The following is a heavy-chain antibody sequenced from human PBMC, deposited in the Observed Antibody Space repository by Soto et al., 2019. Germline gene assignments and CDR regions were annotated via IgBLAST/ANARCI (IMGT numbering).Heavy chain of an antibody. D-gene: IGHD3-10*01. CDR3: ARVDTGDYYGSGSLDY. V-gene: IGHV1-69*02. CDR2: IIPILGIA. Sequence: QVQLVQSGAEVKKPGSSVKVSCKASGGTFSSYTISWVRQAPGQGLEWMGRIIPILGIANYAQKFQGRVTITADKSTSTAYMELSGLRSEDTAVYYCARVDTGDYYGSGSLDYWGQGTLVTVSS. CDR1: GGTFSSYT. J-gene: IGHJ4*02.